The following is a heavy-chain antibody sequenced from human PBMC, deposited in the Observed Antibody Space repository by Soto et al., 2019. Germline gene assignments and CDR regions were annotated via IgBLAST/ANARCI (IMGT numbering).Heavy chain of an antibody. CDR3: ASQPSITGTLDY. CDR2: LIPIFGTA. Sequence: QVQLVQSGAEVKKPGSSVKVSCKASGGTFSSYAISWVRQAPGQGLEWMGGLIPIFGTANYAQKFQGRVTITADESTSTAYMELSSLRSEDTAVDYCASQPSITGTLDYWGQGTLVTVSS. J-gene: IGHJ4*02. V-gene: IGHV1-69*01. CDR1: GGTFSSYA. D-gene: IGHD1-7*01.